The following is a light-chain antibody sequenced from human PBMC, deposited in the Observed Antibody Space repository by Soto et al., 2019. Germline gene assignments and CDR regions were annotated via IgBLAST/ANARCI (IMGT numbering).Light chain of an antibody. CDR2: DAS. CDR1: QYLSRSY. J-gene: IGKJ1*01. Sequence: EIVLTQSPGTLSLSPGERATLSCRASQYLSRSYFAWYQQKSGQAPRLLIYDASRRATGIPDRFSGSGSGTDFTLTIDRLEPEDFAVYYCQQTGDSVWTFSQGTRVEIK. CDR3: QQTGDSVWT. V-gene: IGKV3-20*01.